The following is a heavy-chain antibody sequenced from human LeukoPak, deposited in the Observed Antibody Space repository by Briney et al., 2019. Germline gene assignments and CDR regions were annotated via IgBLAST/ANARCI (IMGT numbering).Heavy chain of an antibody. Sequence: GGSLRLSCAASGFTFSTYWMSWVRQAPGKGLEWVANIKQDGTEKYYVDSVKGRFTIPRDNAKNSLYLQMNSLRAEDTAVYYCARGYTYGYIFYFDYWGQGTLVTVSS. J-gene: IGHJ4*02. CDR2: IKQDGTEK. V-gene: IGHV3-7*01. CDR3: ARGYTYGYIFYFDY. D-gene: IGHD5-18*01. CDR1: GFTFSTYW.